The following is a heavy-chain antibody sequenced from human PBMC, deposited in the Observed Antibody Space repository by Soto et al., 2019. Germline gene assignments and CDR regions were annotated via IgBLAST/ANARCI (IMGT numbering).Heavy chain of an antibody. D-gene: IGHD3-10*01. J-gene: IGHJ6*02. V-gene: IGHV1-69*01. CDR1: GGTFSSYA. CDR3: ARDCRDIWFGELFYYGMDV. CDR2: IIPIFGTA. Sequence: QVQLVQSGAEVKKPGSSVKVSCKASGGTFSSYAISWVRQAPGQGLEWMGGIIPIFGTANYAQKFQGRVTITADESTSTAYMELSSLRSEDTAVYYCARDCRDIWFGELFYYGMDVWGQGTTVTVSS.